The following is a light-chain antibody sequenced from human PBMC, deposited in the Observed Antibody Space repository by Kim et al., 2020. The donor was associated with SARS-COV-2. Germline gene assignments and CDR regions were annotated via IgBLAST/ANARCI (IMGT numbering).Light chain of an antibody. CDR3: QHYT. V-gene: IGKV1-5*03. Sequence: SPSTLSASVGDRVTITCRASQSISSWLAWYQQKPGKAPKLLIYKASSLESGVPSRFSGSGSGTEFTLTISSLQPDDFATYYCQHYTFGQGTKLEI. CDR1: QSISSW. CDR2: KAS. J-gene: IGKJ2*01.